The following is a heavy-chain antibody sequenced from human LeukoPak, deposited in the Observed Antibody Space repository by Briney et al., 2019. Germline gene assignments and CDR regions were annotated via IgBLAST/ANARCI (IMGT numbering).Heavy chain of an antibody. CDR1: GFTFSSYG. V-gene: IGHV3-30*02. Sequence: GGSLRLSCAASGFTFSSYGMHWVRQAPGKGLEWVAFIRYDGSNKYYADSVKGRFTISRDNSKNTLYLQMNSLRAEDTAVYYCAKGGRSDILRGNWFDPWGQGTLVTVSS. CDR3: AKGGRSDILRGNWFDP. J-gene: IGHJ5*02. CDR2: IRYDGSNK. D-gene: IGHD3-9*01.